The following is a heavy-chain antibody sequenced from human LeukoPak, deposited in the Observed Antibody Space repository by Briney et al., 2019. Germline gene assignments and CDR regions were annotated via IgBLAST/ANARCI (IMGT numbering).Heavy chain of an antibody. D-gene: IGHD1-26*01. CDR2: IYYSGST. CDR1: GGSISSYY. V-gene: IGHV4-59*08. J-gene: IGHJ5*02. CDR3: ARSVRSFGWFDP. Sequence: SETLSLTCTVSGGSISSYYWSWIRQPPGKGLEWIGYIYYSGSTNYNPSLKSRVTISVDTSKNRFSLKLSSVTAADTAVYYCARSVRSFGWFDPWGQGTLVTVSS.